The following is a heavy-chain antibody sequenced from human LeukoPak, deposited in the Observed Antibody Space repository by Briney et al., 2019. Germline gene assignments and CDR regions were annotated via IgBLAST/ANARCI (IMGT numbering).Heavy chain of an antibody. Sequence: GGSLRLSCATSGFNFHRYTIHWVRQAPGKSLEWVSLAGWAGGTTYYSDSVRGRFTISRDSGRNSVYLQMNSLTTDDTAFYFCAKELDTMFFDYWGQGALVTVSS. CDR3: AKELDTMFFDY. CDR1: GFNFHRYT. D-gene: IGHD3-10*02. V-gene: IGHV3-43*01. J-gene: IGHJ4*02. CDR2: AGWAGGTT.